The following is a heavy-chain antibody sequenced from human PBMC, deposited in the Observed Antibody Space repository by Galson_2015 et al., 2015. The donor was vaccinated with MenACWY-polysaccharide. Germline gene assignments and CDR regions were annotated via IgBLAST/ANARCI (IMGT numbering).Heavy chain of an antibody. V-gene: IGHV1-3*01. J-gene: IGHJ5*02. D-gene: IGHD2-2*01. CDR1: GYTFTSYA. Sequence: SVKVSCKASGYTFTSYAMHWVRQAPGQRLEWMGWINAGNGNTKYSQKFQGRVTITRDTFASTAYMELSSLRSEDTAVYYCARSAVRGYCSSTSCYSNWFDPWGQGTLVTVSS. CDR3: ARSAVRGYCSSTSCYSNWFDP. CDR2: INAGNGNT.